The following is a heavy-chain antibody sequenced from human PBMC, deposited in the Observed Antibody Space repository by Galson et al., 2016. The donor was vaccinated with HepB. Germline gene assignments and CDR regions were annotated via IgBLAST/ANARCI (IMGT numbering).Heavy chain of an antibody. CDR3: AKDITGGYIVGPTGSFHF. D-gene: IGHD2-21*01. V-gene: IGHV3-43*01. J-gene: IGHJ4*02. CDR2: INWDGVKT. Sequence: SLRLSCAASGFTFRDYTMHWVRQAPGKGLEWVALINWDGVKTHYADSVEGRFGISRDNSKNSLYLQMHSLRTEDTAFYYCAKDITGGYIVGPTGSFHFWGQGTLVTVSS. CDR1: GFTFRDYT.